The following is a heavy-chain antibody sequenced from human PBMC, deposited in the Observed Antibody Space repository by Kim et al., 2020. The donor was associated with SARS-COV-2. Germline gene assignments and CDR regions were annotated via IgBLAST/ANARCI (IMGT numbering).Heavy chain of an antibody. CDR2: ISYKGINN. V-gene: IGHV3-30-3*01. CDR1: GFTFSNYA. D-gene: IGHD6-13*01. CDR3: ARDLSSSWYGDLDY. J-gene: IGHJ4*02. Sequence: GGSLRLSCAASGFTFSNYAMHWIRQAPGKGLEWVAFISYKGINNYYADSVKGRFTISRDNSKNTLYLQMNSLRAEDTAVYYCARDLSSSWYGDLDYWGQGTLVTVSS.